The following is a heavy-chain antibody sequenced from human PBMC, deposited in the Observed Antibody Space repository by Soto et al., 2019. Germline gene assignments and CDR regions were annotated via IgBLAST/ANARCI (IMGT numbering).Heavy chain of an antibody. Sequence: NPSETLSLTCAVSGGSISSDGYSWSRIRPPPGKGLEWIGYIYYSGSTNYNPSLKSRVTISVDTYKNQFSLKLSSVTAADTAVYYCARGSTGYSSSWYRYWGQGTLVTVSS. J-gene: IGHJ4*02. CDR2: IYYSGST. CDR1: GGSISSDGYS. D-gene: IGHD6-13*01. CDR3: ARGSTGYSSSWYRY. V-gene: IGHV4-61*08.